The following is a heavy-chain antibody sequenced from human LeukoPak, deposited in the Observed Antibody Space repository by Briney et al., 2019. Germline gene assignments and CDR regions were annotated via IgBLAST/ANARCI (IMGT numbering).Heavy chain of an antibody. Sequence: PGGSLRLSCAASGFTLITYPMHWVRQAPGKGLEYVSSITSNGVGTYYANSVKGRFTISRDNSKNTLYLEMGSLRAEDMAVYCCAGGSSWYLVYWGEGTLVTVSS. CDR2: ITSNGVGT. CDR3: AGGSSWYLVY. J-gene: IGHJ4*02. D-gene: IGHD6-13*01. CDR1: GFTLITYP. V-gene: IGHV3-64*01.